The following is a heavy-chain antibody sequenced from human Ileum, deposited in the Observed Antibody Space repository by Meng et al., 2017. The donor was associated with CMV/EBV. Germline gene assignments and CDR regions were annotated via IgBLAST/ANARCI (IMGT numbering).Heavy chain of an antibody. CDR2: INPNNGGT. CDR1: GYTFTGYY. J-gene: IGHJ4*02. V-gene: IGHV1-2*02. CDR3: ARDFWSGYYSGFFDY. D-gene: IGHD3-3*01. Sequence: ASVKVSCKASGYTFTGYYMHWVRQAPGQGLEWMGWINPNNGGTNYAQKFQGRVTMTRDTSISTAYMELSRLRSDDTAVYYCARDFWSGYYSGFFDYWGQGTLVTVSS.